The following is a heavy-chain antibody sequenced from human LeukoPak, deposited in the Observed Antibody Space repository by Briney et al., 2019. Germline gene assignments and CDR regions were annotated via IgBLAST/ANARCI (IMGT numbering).Heavy chain of an antibody. CDR2: IYHSGST. J-gene: IGHJ3*02. V-gene: IGHV4-38-2*01. CDR3: ARLEDCSSTSCYPYAFDI. Sequence: SETLSLTCAVSGYSISSGYYWGSIRQPPGKGLEWIGSIYHSGSTYYNPSLKSRVTISVDTSKNQFSLKLSSVTAADTAVYYCARLEDCSSTSCYPYAFDIWGQGTMVTVSS. CDR1: GYSISSGYY. D-gene: IGHD2-2*01.